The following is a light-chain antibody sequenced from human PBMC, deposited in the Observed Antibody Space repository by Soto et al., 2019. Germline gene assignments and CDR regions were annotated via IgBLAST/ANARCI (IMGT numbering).Light chain of an antibody. CDR1: QSISSY. CDR2: AAS. Sequence: DIQMTQSPSSLSASVGDRVTITCRASQSISSYLNWYQQKPGKAPKLLIYAASSLQSGVPSRFSGSGSGTDFTLTISSLQPEDFATYYCQQSYSTPLTFGGRTKV. CDR3: QQSYSTPLT. J-gene: IGKJ4*01. V-gene: IGKV1-39*01.